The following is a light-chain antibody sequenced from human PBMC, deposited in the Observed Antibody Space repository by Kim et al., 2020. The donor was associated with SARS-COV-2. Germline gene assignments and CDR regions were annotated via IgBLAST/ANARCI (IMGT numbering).Light chain of an antibody. V-gene: IGKV1-39*01. Sequence: ASVGDRVNITCRTSQSISTYLNWYQQKPGKVPKLLIYAASSLKSGVPPRFSGSGSGTDFTLTISSLQPEDFATYYCQQSYSTPLTFGGGTKVDIK. CDR3: QQSYSTPLT. J-gene: IGKJ4*01. CDR2: AAS. CDR1: QSISTY.